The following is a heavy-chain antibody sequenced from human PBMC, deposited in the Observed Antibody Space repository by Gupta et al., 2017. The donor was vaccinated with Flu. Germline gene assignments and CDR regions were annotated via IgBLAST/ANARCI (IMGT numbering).Heavy chain of an antibody. J-gene: IGHJ6*03. Sequence: QVQLVQSGGGLVNPGGSLGLSCVASGFTFTDHFMSWIRQAPGKGPEWVAYITSSGRDVYYVDSVKGRFTVTRDNARNSVFLHMHNLRPQDTAIYYCARDRRDLDKGYYYYYMDVWGKGATVTVSS. CDR1: GFTFTDHF. V-gene: IGHV3-11*01. CDR2: ITSSGRDV. D-gene: IGHD3-9*01. CDR3: ARDRRDLDKGYYYYYMDV.